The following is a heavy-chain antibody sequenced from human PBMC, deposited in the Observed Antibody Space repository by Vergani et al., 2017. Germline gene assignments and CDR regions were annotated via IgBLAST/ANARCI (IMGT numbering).Heavy chain of an antibody. CDR2: IYHSGGA. J-gene: IGHJ4*02. D-gene: IGHD3-9*01. CDR3: ARTESFILRYFHWAL. CDR1: GGSITSSSYY. Sequence: QLHLQESGPGLVKPSETLCLTCTVSGGSITSSSYYWGWFRQPPGKGLEWIGNIYHSGGAYYNPSLKGRVTISVDTSKNQFSLEVTSVTAADTAIYFCARTESFILRYFHWALWGQGTLVTVSS. V-gene: IGHV4-39*01.